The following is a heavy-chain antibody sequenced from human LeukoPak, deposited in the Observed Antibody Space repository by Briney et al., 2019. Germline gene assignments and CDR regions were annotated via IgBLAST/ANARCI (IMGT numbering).Heavy chain of an antibody. CDR1: GYTFSGYG. Sequence: ASVKVSCKASGYTFSGYGVTWVRRAPGQGLEWMGWISAYNGHTNYAQNLKGRVTMTTDTSTSTAYLELRSLIFDDTAVYYCAGAGSSDWPPVNFDYWGQGTLVTVSS. V-gene: IGHV1-18*01. J-gene: IGHJ4*02. D-gene: IGHD3-10*01. CDR3: AGAGSSDWPPVNFDY. CDR2: ISAYNGHT.